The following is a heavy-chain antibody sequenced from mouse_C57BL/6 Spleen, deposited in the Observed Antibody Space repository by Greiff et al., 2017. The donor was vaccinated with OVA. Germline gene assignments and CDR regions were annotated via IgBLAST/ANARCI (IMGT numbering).Heavy chain of an antibody. V-gene: IGHV14-2*01. D-gene: IGHD2-12*01. CDR3: ARRPLRRAYAMDY. J-gene: IGHJ4*01. CDR1: GFNIKDYY. Sequence: EVMLVESGAELVKPGASVKLSCTASGFNIKDYYMHWVKQRTEQGLEWIGRIDPEDGETKYAPKFQGKATITADTSSNTAYLQLSSLTSEDTAVYYCARRPLRRAYAMDYWGQGTSVTVSS. CDR2: IDPEDGET.